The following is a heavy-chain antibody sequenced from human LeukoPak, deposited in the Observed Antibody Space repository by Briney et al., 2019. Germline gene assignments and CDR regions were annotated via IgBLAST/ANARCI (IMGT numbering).Heavy chain of an antibody. CDR3: ARDPGIAAAGTVPRASDY. Sequence: PGGSLRLSCAASGFTFSSYSMNWVRQAPGKGLEWVSSISSSSSYIYYADSVKGRFTISRDNAKNSLYLQMNSLRAEDTAVYYCARDPGIAAAGTVPRASDYWGQGTLVTVSS. CDR2: ISSSSSYI. J-gene: IGHJ4*02. CDR1: GFTFSSYS. V-gene: IGHV3-21*01. D-gene: IGHD6-13*01.